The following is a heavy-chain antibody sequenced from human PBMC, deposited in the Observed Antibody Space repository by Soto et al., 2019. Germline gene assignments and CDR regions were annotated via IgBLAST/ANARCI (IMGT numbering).Heavy chain of an antibody. CDR3: TRVGIAAAGYYYYGMDV. D-gene: IGHD6-13*01. CDR2: IRSKAYGGTT. CDR1: GFTFGDYA. Sequence: GGSLRLSCTASGFTFGDYAMSWFRQAPGKGLEWVGFIRSKAYGGTTEYAASVKGRFTISRDDSKSIAYLQMNSLKTEGTAVYYCTRVGIAAAGYYYYGMDVWGQGTTVTVSS. V-gene: IGHV3-49*03. J-gene: IGHJ6*02.